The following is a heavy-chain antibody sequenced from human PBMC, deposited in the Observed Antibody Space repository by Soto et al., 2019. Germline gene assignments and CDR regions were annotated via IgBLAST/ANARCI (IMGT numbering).Heavy chain of an antibody. J-gene: IGHJ1*01. CDR3: ARGRRGYDFFGGWPRRTNQYFQH. D-gene: IGHD3-3*01. V-gene: IGHV4-34*01. CDR2: INHSGST. Sequence: SETLSLTCAVYGGSFSGYYWSWIRQPPGKGLEWIGEINHSGSTNYNPSLKSRVTISVDTSKNQFSLKLSSVTAADTAVYYCARGRRGYDFFGGWPRRTNQYFQHWGQGTLVTVSS. CDR1: GGSFSGYY.